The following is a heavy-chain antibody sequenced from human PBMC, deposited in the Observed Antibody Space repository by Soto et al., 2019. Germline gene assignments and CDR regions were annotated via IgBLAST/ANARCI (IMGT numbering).Heavy chain of an antibody. V-gene: IGHV4-39*01. CDR2: IYYSGST. CDR3: ARRGEGKQWLVPGNWFDP. J-gene: IGHJ5*02. D-gene: IGHD6-19*01. CDR1: GGSISSSSYY. Sequence: PSETLSLTCTVSGGSISSSSYYWGWIRQPPGKGLEWIGSIYYSGSTYYNPSLKSRVTISVDTSKNQFSLKLSSVTAADTAVYYCARRGEGKQWLVPGNWFDPWGQRTLVTVSS.